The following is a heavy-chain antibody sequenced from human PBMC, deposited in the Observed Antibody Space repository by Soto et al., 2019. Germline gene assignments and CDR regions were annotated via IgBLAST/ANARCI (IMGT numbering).Heavy chain of an antibody. D-gene: IGHD3-10*01. CDR3: AKGIRGSGRPYYFDY. CDR2: ISGGGGST. J-gene: IGHJ4*02. CDR1: GFTFSSYA. Sequence: GGSLRLSCAASGFTFSSYAMSWIRQAPGKGLEWVSTISGGGGSTYYADSVKGRFTISRDNSKNTLYLQMSSLRAEDTAVYYCAKGIRGSGRPYYFDYWGQGTLVTVSS. V-gene: IGHV3-23*01.